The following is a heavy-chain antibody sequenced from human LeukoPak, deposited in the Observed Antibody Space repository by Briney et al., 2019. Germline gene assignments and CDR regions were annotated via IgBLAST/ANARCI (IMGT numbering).Heavy chain of an antibody. CDR1: GYTFTSYD. V-gene: IGHV1-8*03. CDR3: ARGRSTGYPYYFEY. D-gene: IGHD5-12*01. J-gene: IGHJ4*02. Sequence: GASVKVSCKASGYTFTSYDINWVRPATGRELAWMGWMNPNSGSTGYAQKFQGRVTITRNTSISTAYMELSGLRSEDTAVYYCARGRSTGYPYYFEYWGQGTLVTVSS. CDR2: MNPNSGST.